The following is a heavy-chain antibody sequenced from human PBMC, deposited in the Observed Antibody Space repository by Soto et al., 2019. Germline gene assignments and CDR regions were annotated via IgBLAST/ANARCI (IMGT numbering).Heavy chain of an antibody. D-gene: IGHD3-10*01. J-gene: IGHJ4*02. CDR3: AKGRCGAGSLTPRVDF. Sequence: EVQLLESGGGLVQPGGSLRLSCAASGFTFNNYAMTWVRQAPGKGLEWVSAISGGGDTTSYADSVKGRFTVSRDGSKNTLYVQMSSLRAEDTALYYCAKGRCGAGSLTPRVDFWGQGTLVTVSS. CDR2: ISGGGDTT. CDR1: GFTFNNYA. V-gene: IGHV3-23*01.